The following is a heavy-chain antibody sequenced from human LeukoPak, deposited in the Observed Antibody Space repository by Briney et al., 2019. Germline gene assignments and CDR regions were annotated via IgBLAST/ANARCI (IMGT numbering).Heavy chain of an antibody. D-gene: IGHD3-10*01. CDR2: IRSKANSYAT. CDR3: AITMVRGVISLQPRRPYYFNY. J-gene: IGHJ4*02. V-gene: IGHV3-73*01. CDR1: GFTFSGSA. Sequence: GGSLRLSCAASGFTFSGSAMHWVRQASGKGLEWVGRIRSKANSYATAYAASVKGRFTISRDDSKNTAYLQMNSLKTEDTAVYYCAITMVRGVISLQPRRPYYFNYWGQGALVTVSS.